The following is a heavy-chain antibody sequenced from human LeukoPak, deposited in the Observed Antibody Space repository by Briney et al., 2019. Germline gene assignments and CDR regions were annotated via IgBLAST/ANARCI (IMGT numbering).Heavy chain of an antibody. J-gene: IGHJ5*02. Sequence: GGSLRLSCAASGFTFSSYAMSWVRQAPGKGLEWVQAISGSGGSTYYADSVKGRFTISRDNSKNTLYLQMNSLRAEDTAVYYCAKDLEVVVPAATTPNWFDPWGQGTLVTVSS. CDR1: GFTFSSYA. CDR2: ISGSGGST. CDR3: AKDLEVVVPAATTPNWFDP. V-gene: IGHV3-23*01. D-gene: IGHD2-2*01.